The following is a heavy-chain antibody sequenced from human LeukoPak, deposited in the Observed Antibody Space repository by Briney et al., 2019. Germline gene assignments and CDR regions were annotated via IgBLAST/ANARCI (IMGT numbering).Heavy chain of an antibody. V-gene: IGHV4-34*01. CDR2: VKHDGDT. D-gene: IGHD2-8*01. J-gene: IGHJ5*01. CDR1: GASFNTYY. Sequence: DTLSLTCAVYGASFNTYYWTWIRQSPDKGLEWIGEVKHDGDTNVNPSLRSRVVMSVDASKNQFSLKMTSVTAADTAIYFCARGPVALPNDRLSLFFDFWGQGTLVTVSS. CDR3: ARGPVALPNDRLSLFFDF.